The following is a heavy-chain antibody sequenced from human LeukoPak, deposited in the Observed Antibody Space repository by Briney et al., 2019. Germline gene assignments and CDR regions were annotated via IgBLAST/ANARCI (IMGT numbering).Heavy chain of an antibody. CDR2: IYPGDSDT. CDR3: ARQVATVDWFDP. D-gene: IGHD5-12*01. Sequence: GESLKVSCKGSGYSLTSYWIGWVRQMPGKGLEWMGIIYPGDSDTRYSPSFQGQVTTSADKSISTAYLQWSGLKASDTAMYYCARQVATVDWFDPWGQGTLVTVSS. V-gene: IGHV5-51*01. CDR1: GYSLTSYW. J-gene: IGHJ5*02.